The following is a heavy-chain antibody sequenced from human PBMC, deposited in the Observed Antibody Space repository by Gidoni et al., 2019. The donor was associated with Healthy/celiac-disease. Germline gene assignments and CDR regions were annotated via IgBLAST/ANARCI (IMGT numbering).Heavy chain of an antibody. CDR1: GYSFTSYC. V-gene: IGHV5-51*01. CDR2: IYPCDSDT. CDR3: ARFAIAPDCSSTSCSSGYYYYGMDV. J-gene: IGHJ6*02. D-gene: IGHD2-2*01. Sequence: EVQLVQSGAEVTKPGESLKISCKGSGYSFTSYCIGWVRQLPGKGLEWMGIIYPCDSDTRYSPSFQGQVTISADKSISTAYLQWSSLKASDTAMYYCARFAIAPDCSSTSCSSGYYYYGMDVWGQGTTVTVSS.